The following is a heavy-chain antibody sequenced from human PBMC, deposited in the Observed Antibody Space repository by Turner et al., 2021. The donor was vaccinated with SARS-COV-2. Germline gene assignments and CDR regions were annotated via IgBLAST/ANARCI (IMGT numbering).Heavy chain of an antibody. V-gene: IGHV3-30-3*01. CDR3: ARTYSSTPMDV. D-gene: IGHD6-13*01. CDR2: ISYDGSSK. Sequence: VQLLESGGGLVQPGGSLRLSCAASGFTFSSYAMSWVRQAPGKGLEWVAVISYDGSSKQFADSVKGRCTISRDNSKNTLDMELNSLRVEDTAVYYCARTYSSTPMDVWGQGTTVTVSS. CDR1: GFTFSSYA. J-gene: IGHJ6*02.